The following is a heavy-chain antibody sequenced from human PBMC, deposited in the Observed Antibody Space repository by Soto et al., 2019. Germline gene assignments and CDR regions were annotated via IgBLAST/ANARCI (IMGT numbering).Heavy chain of an antibody. V-gene: IGHV3-7*01. CDR1: GFPFSISW. CDR2: IKCDGRGK. J-gene: IGHJ3*02. CDR3: VRVPPGSVYSSDWFCDAFGI. Sequence: PWGSLRLSCAASGFPFSISWMHLVCQSPEKGLEWVANIKCDGRGKYYVDSVKGRLTISRDNAKNSLYLQVNSLRAEDMTVYYCVRVPPGSVYSSDWFCDAFGIWQQQPMV. D-gene: IGHD6-19*01.